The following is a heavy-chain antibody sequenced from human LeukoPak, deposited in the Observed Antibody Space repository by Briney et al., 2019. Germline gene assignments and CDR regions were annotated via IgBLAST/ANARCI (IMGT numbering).Heavy chain of an antibody. V-gene: IGHV1-18*04. D-gene: IGHD1-26*01. J-gene: IGHJ4*02. CDR1: GYIFTRTG. CDR3: ARGPIGGLRKGFDI. Sequence: ASVKVSCKASGYIFTRTGINWVRQAPGQGLEWMGWINTHNGATNYAQHFQGRVTMTTDTAVTTAYMDLDGLISDDAAVYFCARGPIGGLRKGFDIWGQGTLVTVSS. CDR2: INTHNGAT.